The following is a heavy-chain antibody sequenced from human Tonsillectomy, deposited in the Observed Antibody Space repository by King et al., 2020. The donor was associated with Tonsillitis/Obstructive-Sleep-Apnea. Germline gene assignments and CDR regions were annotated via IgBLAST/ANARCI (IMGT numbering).Heavy chain of an antibody. V-gene: IGHV3-11*05. Sequence: VQLVESGGGLVKPGGSLRLSCAASGFTFSDYYMSWIRQAPGKGLEWVAYISSSSSYTNDADSVKGRFTISRDNAKNSLYLQMNSLRAEDTAVYYCARDLAAVAGSFDYWGQGTLVTVSS. CDR3: ARDLAAVAGSFDY. CDR2: ISSSSSYT. CDR1: GFTFSDYY. J-gene: IGHJ4*02. D-gene: IGHD6-19*01.